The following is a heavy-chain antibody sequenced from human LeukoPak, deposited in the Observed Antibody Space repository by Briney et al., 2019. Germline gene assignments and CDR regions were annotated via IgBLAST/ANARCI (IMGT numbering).Heavy chain of an antibody. J-gene: IGHJ4*02. CDR2: IIPILGIA. CDR1: GGTSSSYA. Sequence: ASVRLSCKASGGTSSSYAISWVRQAPGQGLEWMGRIIPILGIANYAQKFQGRVTITADKSTSTAYMELSSLRSEDTAVYYCARGLNELLVDFDYWGRGTLVTVSS. V-gene: IGHV1-69*10. CDR3: ARGLNELLVDFDY. D-gene: IGHD2-8*02.